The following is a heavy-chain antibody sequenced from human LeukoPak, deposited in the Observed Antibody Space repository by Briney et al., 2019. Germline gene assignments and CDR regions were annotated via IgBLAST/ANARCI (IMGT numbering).Heavy chain of an antibody. J-gene: IGHJ4*02. V-gene: IGHV4-38-2*01. CDR3: ARQGRLRFLEWLGGC. CDR2: IYHSGST. Sequence: SETLSLTCAVSGYSISSGYYWGWIRQPPGKGLEWIGSIYHSGSTYYNPSLKSRVTISVDTSKNQFSLKLSSVTAADTAVYYCARQGRLRFLEWLGGCWGQGTLVTVSS. CDR1: GYSISSGYY. D-gene: IGHD3-3*01.